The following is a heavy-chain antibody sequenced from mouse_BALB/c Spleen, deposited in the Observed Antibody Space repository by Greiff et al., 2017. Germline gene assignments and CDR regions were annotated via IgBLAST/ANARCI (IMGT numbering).Heavy chain of an antibody. Sequence: EVKLQESGPELVKPGASVKISCKASGYSFTGYFMNWVKQSHGKSLEWIGRINPYNGDTFYNQKFKGKATLTVDKSSSTAHMELLSLTSEDSAVYYCGRAYYGSSPAWFAYWGQGTLVTVSA. J-gene: IGHJ3*01. V-gene: IGHV1-37*01. CDR3: GRAYYGSSPAWFAY. CDR2: INPYNGDT. D-gene: IGHD1-1*01. CDR1: GYSFTGYF.